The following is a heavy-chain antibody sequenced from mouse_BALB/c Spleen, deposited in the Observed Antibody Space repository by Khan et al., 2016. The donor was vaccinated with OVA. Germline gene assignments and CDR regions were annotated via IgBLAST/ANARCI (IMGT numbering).Heavy chain of an antibody. CDR3: ARSAMINY. V-gene: IGHV3-2*02. Sequence: EVQLQESGPGLVKPSQSLSLTCTVSGYSITSGYGWNWIRQFPGNKLEWMGYISYSGSTNYNPYIKSRISITRDTSKNQFFLQLNSVTTEDIATYYCARSAMINYWGQGTTLTVSS. D-gene: IGHD2-3*01. CDR1: GYSITSGYG. J-gene: IGHJ2*01. CDR2: ISYSGST.